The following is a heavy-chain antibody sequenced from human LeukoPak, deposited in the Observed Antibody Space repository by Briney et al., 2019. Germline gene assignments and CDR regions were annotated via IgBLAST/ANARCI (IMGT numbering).Heavy chain of an antibody. J-gene: IGHJ6*03. Sequence: GGSLRLSCAASGFTFSSDAMSWVRQAPGKGLEWVANIKQDGSEKYYVDSVKGRFTISRDNAKNSLYLQMNSLRAEDTAVYYCARAGRAVVTAGYYYMDVWGKGTTVTVSS. V-gene: IGHV3-7*01. CDR1: GFTFSSDA. CDR2: IKQDGSEK. D-gene: IGHD2-21*02. CDR3: ARAGRAVVTAGYYYMDV.